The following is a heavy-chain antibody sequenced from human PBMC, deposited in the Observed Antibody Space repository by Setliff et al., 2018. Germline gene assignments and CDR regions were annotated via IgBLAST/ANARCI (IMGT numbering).Heavy chain of an antibody. Sequence: GESLKISCVGSGFNFDEFAMHWARQAPGKGLEWVSFISWDGSSTSYADSVTGRFTISRDNSKVSLFLEMNSLTTEDTALYYCTKDRSDSGYAGFDYWGQGSQVTVSS. V-gene: IGHV3-43D*04. CDR3: TKDRSDSGYAGFDY. CDR2: ISWDGSST. J-gene: IGHJ4*02. D-gene: IGHD5-12*01. CDR1: GFNFDEFA.